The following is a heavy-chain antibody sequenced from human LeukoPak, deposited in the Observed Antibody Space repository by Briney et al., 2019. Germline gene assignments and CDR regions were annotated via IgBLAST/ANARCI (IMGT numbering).Heavy chain of an antibody. Sequence: SQTLSLTCTVSGGSISSGGYYWSWIRQHPGKGLERIGYIYYSGSTYYNPSLKSRVTISVDTSKNQFSLKLSSVTAADTAVYYCARDQGRGYSYGLRGVFDYWGQGTLVTVSS. CDR2: IYYSGST. V-gene: IGHV4-31*03. CDR3: ARDQGRGYSYGLRGVFDY. D-gene: IGHD5-18*01. CDR1: GGSISSGGYY. J-gene: IGHJ4*02.